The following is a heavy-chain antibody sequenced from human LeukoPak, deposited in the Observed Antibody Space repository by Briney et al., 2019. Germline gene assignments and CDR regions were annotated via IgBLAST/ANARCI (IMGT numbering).Heavy chain of an antibody. J-gene: IGHJ4*02. CDR1: DDSITMYY. CDR3: ARMSFQTHGYSGYDSYFFDY. D-gene: IGHD5-12*01. CDR2: VDHTGST. V-gene: IGHV4-59*01. Sequence: PSETLSLTCTVSDDSITMYYWTWIRQPPGKGLEWIGYVDHTGSTKFNPSLNGRVSISRDTSNNFFSLRLRSVTAADTAVYYCARMSFQTHGYSGYDSYFFDYWGLGTLVPVSS.